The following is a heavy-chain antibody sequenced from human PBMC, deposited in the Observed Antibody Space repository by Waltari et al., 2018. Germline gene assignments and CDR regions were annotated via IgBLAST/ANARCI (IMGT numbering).Heavy chain of an antibody. J-gene: IGHJ4*02. CDR2: IYYSGST. Sequence: QLQLQESGPGLVKPSETLSLTCTVSGGSISSSSYYWGWIRQPPGKGLEWIGSIYYSGSTYYNPSLKSRVTISVDTSKNQFSLKLSSVTAADTAVYYCARSPGDYQLDYWGQGTLVTVSS. CDR1: GGSISSSSYY. V-gene: IGHV4-39*01. CDR3: ARSPGDYQLDY. D-gene: IGHD3-16*01.